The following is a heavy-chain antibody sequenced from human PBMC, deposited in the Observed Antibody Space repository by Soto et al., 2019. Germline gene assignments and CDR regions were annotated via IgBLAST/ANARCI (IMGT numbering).Heavy chain of an antibody. CDR1: GFTFSSYA. D-gene: IGHD3-3*01. CDR3: ARANLPITIFGVAPWYYYGMDV. Sequence: QVQLVESGGGVVQPGRSLRLSCAASGFTFSSYAMHWVRQAPGKGLEWVAVISYDGSNKYYADSVKGRFTISRDNSKNTLYLQMNSLRAEDTAVYYCARANLPITIFGVAPWYYYGMDVWGQGTTVTVSS. CDR2: ISYDGSNK. J-gene: IGHJ6*02. V-gene: IGHV3-30-3*01.